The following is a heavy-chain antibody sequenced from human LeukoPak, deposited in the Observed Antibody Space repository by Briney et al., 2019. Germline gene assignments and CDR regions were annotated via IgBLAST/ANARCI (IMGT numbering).Heavy chain of an antibody. V-gene: IGHV4-34*01. CDR2: INHSGST. Sequence: PSETLSLTCAVYGGSFSGYYWSWIRQPPGKGLEWVGEINHSGSTNYNPSLKSRVTISVDTPKNQFSLKLSSVTAADTAVYYCARAPNSGSYFFDYWGQGTLVTVSS. D-gene: IGHD1-26*01. J-gene: IGHJ4*02. CDR3: ARAPNSGSYFFDY. CDR1: GGSFSGYY.